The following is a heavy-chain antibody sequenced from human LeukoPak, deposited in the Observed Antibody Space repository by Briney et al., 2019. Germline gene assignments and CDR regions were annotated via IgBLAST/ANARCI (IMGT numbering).Heavy chain of an antibody. V-gene: IGHV3-23*01. Sequence: GGSLRLSCSASGFTFSSYAMSWVRQAPGKGLEWVSAISGSGGSTYYADSVKGRFTISRDNSKNTLYLQMNSLRAEDTAVYYCAKDLVLYYYGSGSYYDYWGQGTLVTVSS. CDR1: GFTFSSYA. J-gene: IGHJ4*02. CDR2: ISGSGGST. CDR3: AKDLVLYYYGSGSYYDY. D-gene: IGHD3-10*01.